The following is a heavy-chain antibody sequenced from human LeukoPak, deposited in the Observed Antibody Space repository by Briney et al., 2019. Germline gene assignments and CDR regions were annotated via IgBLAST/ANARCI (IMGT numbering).Heavy chain of an antibody. CDR2: INPSGSST. CDR3: AGDTTISMVRGDIGSSWFDP. Sequence: GASVKVSCKASGYTFTSYYMHWVRQAPGQGLEWMGIINPSGSSTSYAQKFQGRVTMTRDTSTSTVYMELSSLRSEDTAVYYCAGDTTISMVRGDIGSSWFDPWGQGTLVTVSS. J-gene: IGHJ5*02. D-gene: IGHD3-10*01. V-gene: IGHV1-46*01. CDR1: GYTFTSYY.